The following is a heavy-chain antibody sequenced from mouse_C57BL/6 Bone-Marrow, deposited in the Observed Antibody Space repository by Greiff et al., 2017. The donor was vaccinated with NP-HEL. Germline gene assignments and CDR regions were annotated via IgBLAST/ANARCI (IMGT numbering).Heavy chain of an antibody. CDR2: ISDGGSYT. CDR1: GFTFSSYA. D-gene: IGHD1-1*01. V-gene: IGHV5-4*01. J-gene: IGHJ2*01. CDR3: ARDEYYGSRYFDY. Sequence: EVMVVESGGGLVKPGGSLKLSCAASGFTFSSYAMSWVRQTPEKRLEWVATISDGGSYTYYPDNVKGRFTISRDNAKNNLYLQMSHLKSEDTAMYYCARDEYYGSRYFDYWGQGTTLTVSS.